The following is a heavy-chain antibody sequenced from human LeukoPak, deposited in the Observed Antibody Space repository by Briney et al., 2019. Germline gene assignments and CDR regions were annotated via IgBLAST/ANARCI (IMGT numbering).Heavy chain of an antibody. CDR1: GFTFSSYD. CDR2: IGTAGDT. CDR3: ARSSMVRGALSPFDY. V-gene: IGHV3-13*01. Sequence: PGGSLRLSCAASGFTFSSYDMHWVRQATGKGLEWVSAIGTAGDTYYPGSVKGRFTISRENAKNSLYLQMNSLRAGDTAVYYCARSSMVRGALSPFDYWGQGTLVTVSS. J-gene: IGHJ4*02. D-gene: IGHD3-10*01.